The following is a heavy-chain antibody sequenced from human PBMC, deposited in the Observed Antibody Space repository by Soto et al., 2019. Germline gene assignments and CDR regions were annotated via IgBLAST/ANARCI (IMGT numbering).Heavy chain of an antibody. CDR3: ARDNLRGYDSSGFYS. Sequence: VKVSCKASGYSFSFYGINWVRQAPGQGLEWMGWINPSDGNRNFARKFEDRVTMTTATSTDTVFLELRSLKSDDTAIYYCARDNLRGYDSSGFYSWGQGTMVTAPQ. D-gene: IGHD3-22*01. J-gene: IGHJ4*02. V-gene: IGHV1-18*01. CDR2: INPSDGNR. CDR1: GYSFSFYG.